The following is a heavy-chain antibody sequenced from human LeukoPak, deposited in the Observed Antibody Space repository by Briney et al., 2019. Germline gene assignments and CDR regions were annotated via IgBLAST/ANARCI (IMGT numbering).Heavy chain of an antibody. D-gene: IGHD4-17*01. CDR2: LYHSGST. J-gene: IGHJ4*02. V-gene: IGHV4-38-2*01. CDR3: ATLLSDYGAHYFDS. Sequence: SGTLSLTCAVSDSSISSGYFWGWIRRPPGKGLEWIGTLYHSGSTYYNPSLKSRVAISLDTSKTQFSLKLSSVTAADTALYYCATLLSDYGAHYFDSWGQGVLVTVSS. CDR1: DSSISSGYF.